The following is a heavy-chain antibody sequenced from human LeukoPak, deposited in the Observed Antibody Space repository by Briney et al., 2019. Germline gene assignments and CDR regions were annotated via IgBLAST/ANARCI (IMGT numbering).Heavy chain of an antibody. CDR2: ISGSGGST. Sequence: GGSLRLSCAASGFTFSSYAMSWVRQAPGKGLEWVSAISGSGGSTYYADSVKGRFTISRDNSKNTLYLQMNSLRAEDTAVYYCAKPHRYYYDSSGYPLDAFDIWGQGTMVTVSS. J-gene: IGHJ3*02. CDR3: AKPHRYYYDSSGYPLDAFDI. D-gene: IGHD3-22*01. V-gene: IGHV3-23*01. CDR1: GFTFSSYA.